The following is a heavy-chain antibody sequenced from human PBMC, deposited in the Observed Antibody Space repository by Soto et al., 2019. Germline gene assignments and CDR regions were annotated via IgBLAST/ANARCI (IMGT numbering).Heavy chain of an antibody. CDR1: GYTFTNYD. CDR3: ARGGTAHYDIWSDPRGDWLAS. J-gene: IGHJ5*01. V-gene: IGHV1-8*01. Sequence: QVQLLQSGAEVKRPGASVKVSCRASGYTFTNYDVSWVRQAAGQGLEWMGWLSPATGKTKTTYLPTLRDRVSMTWDTSVATGYLAVLDLTSDDTAVYYCARGGTAHYDIWSDPRGDWLASWGQGTLVTVSS. D-gene: IGHD3-9*01. CDR2: LSPATGKTKT.